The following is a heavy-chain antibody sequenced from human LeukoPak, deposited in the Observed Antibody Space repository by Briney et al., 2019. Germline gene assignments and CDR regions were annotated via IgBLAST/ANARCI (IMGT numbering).Heavy chain of an antibody. CDR1: GYTFTSYG. CDR3: ARVYGKRNWFDP. Sequence: ASVKVSCEASGYTFTSYGISWVRQAPGQGLEWMGWTSAYNGNTNYAQKLQGRVTMTTDTSTSTAYMELRSLRSDDTAVYYCARVYGKRNWFDPWGQGTLVTVSS. D-gene: IGHD4-17*01. V-gene: IGHV1-18*01. J-gene: IGHJ5*02. CDR2: TSAYNGNT.